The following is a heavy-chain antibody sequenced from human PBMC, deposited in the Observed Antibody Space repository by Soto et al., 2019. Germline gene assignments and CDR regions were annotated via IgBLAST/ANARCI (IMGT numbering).Heavy chain of an antibody. CDR1: GFTFSSYA. J-gene: IGHJ5*02. D-gene: IGHD2-2*01. V-gene: IGHV3-23*01. CDR3: AKDPGKTRNWFDP. Sequence: EVQLLESGGDLVHPGGSLRLSCAASGFTFSSYAMSWVRQAPGKGLEWVSAISGSGGSTYYADSVKGRFTISRDNSRNTLYLQMNTLRAEDTAVYYCAKDPGKTRNWFDPWGQGTLVTVSS. CDR2: ISGSGGST.